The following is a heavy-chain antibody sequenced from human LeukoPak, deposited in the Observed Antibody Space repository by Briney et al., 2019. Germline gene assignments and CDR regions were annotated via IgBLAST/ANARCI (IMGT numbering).Heavy chain of an antibody. CDR3: AREHEGYFDY. V-gene: IGHV4-59*12. CDR2: IYYSGST. J-gene: IGHJ4*02. CDR1: GGSISSYY. Sequence: KPSETLSLTCTVSGGSISSYYWSWIRQPPGKGLEWIGYIYYSGSTNYNPSLKSRVTISVDTSKNQFSLKLSSVTAADTAVYYCAREHEGYFDYWGQGTLVTVSS.